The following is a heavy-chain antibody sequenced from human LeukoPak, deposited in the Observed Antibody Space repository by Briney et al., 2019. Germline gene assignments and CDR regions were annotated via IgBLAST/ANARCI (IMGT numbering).Heavy chain of an antibody. J-gene: IGHJ4*02. Sequence: PSETLSLTCTVSGGSISSSSYYWGWIRQPPGKGLEWIGSIYYSGSTYYNPSLKSRVTISVDTSKNQFSLKLSSVTAADTAVYYCAKQTGSGLFILPGGQGTLVTVSS. CDR2: IYYSGST. V-gene: IGHV4-39*01. CDR3: AKQTGSGLFILP. CDR1: GGSISSSSYY. D-gene: IGHD3/OR15-3a*01.